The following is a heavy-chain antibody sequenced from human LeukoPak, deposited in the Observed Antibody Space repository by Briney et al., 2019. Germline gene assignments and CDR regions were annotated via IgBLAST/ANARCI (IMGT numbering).Heavy chain of an antibody. CDR1: GYTFTNHY. D-gene: IGHD2-15*01. CDR3: ARALGVVAARGDWFDP. Sequence: ASVNVSFKASGYTFTNHYMHGLRQAPGQGLQGMGIINPSGGTTNYAQKFQGRVTLTRDTSTSTVYMELSSLTSEDTAVYYCARALGVVAARGDWFDPWGQGTLVTVSS. V-gene: IGHV1-46*01. CDR2: INPSGGTT. J-gene: IGHJ5*02.